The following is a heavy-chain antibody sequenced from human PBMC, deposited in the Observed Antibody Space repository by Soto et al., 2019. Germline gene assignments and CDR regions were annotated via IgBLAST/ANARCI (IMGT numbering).Heavy chain of an antibody. CDR1: GGIFSDFS. Sequence: QVQLVQSGAEVKKPGSSLKVSCKASGGIFSDFSFSWVRQAPGQGLEWMGGIMPIFGGPDYAQRFRGRVTITGDEVTRTAIMELRGIRPDDTATYYWASSLRMVVIGNYCDGMDVWGQGTTVTVSS. CDR2: IMPIFGGP. D-gene: IGHD3-22*01. J-gene: IGHJ6*02. V-gene: IGHV1-69*12. CDR3: ASSLRMVVIGNYCDGMDV.